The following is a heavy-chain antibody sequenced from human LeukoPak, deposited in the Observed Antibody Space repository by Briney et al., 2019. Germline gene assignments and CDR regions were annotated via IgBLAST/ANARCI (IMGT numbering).Heavy chain of an antibody. V-gene: IGHV1-2*06. CDR3: ARARLRVNWFDP. CDR1: GYTFTSYD. D-gene: IGHD5/OR15-5a*01. Sequence: ASVKVSCKASGYTFTSYDINWVRQAPGQGLEWMGRINPNSGGTNYAQKFQGRVTMTRDTSISTAYMELSRLRSDDTAVYYCARARLRVNWFDPWGQGTLVTVSS. CDR2: INPNSGGT. J-gene: IGHJ5*02.